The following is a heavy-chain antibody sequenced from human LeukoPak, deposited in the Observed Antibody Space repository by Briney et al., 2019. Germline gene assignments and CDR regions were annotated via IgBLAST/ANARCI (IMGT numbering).Heavy chain of an antibody. CDR3: AKDTPGYYYGMDV. CDR1: GFTFDDYA. J-gene: IGHJ6*02. Sequence: LSGGSLRLSCAASGFTFDDYAMHWVRQAPGKGLEWVSGISWNSGSIGYADSVKGRFTISRDNAKNSLYLQMNSLRAEDTALYYCAKDTPGYYYGMDVWGQGTTVTVSS. V-gene: IGHV3-9*01. CDR2: ISWNSGSI.